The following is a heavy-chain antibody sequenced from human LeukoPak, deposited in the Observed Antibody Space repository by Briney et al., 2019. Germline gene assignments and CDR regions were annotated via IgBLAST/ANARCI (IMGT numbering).Heavy chain of an antibody. CDR2: IYYSGST. J-gene: IGHJ5*02. CDR3: ARDPGFGEYHNWFDP. D-gene: IGHD3-10*01. CDR1: GGSISSYY. Sequence: SETLSLTCTVSGGSISSYYWSWLRQPPGKGLEWIGYIYYSGSTNYNPSLKSRVTISVDTSKNQFSLKLSSVTAADTAVYYCARDPGFGEYHNWFDPWGQGTLVTVSS. V-gene: IGHV4-59*01.